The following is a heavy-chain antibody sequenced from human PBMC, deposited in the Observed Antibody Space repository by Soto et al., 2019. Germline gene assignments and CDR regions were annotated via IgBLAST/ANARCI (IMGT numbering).Heavy chain of an antibody. V-gene: IGHV3-48*02. CDR2: ISSSSYTM. Sequence: EVQLVESGGGLVQPGGSLRLPCAASGFTFRPYSINWVRQAPGKGLEWVSYISSSSYTMNYADSVKGRFTISRDNAKNSLYLQMNSLRDEDTAVYYCARDVDYWGQGTLVTVSS. J-gene: IGHJ4*02. CDR3: ARDVDY. CDR1: GFTFRPYS.